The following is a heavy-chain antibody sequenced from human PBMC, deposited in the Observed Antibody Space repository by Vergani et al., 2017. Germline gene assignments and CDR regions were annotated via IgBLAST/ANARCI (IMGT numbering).Heavy chain of an antibody. Sequence: QVQLQESGPGLVKPSETLSLTCTVSGGSISSYYWSWIRQPPGKGLEWIGYIYYSGSTNYNPSLKSRVTISVDTSKNQFSLKLSSVTAADTAVYYCGRGEYSADYWGQGTLVTVSS. D-gene: IGHD5-12*01. CDR1: GGSISSYY. CDR2: IYYSGST. J-gene: IGHJ4*02. CDR3: GRGEYSADY. V-gene: IGHV4-59*01.